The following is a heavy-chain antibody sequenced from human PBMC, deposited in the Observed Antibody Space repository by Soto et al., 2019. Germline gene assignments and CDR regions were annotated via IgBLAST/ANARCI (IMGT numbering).Heavy chain of an antibody. D-gene: IGHD3-16*01. Sequence: SETLSLTCTVSGDSMATGGHYYNWIRQVPGKGLEWIGYVYFSGATHYTPSLRARATISRDTSKNQFSLRLISVTAADTALYYCARDKDLQPTVWGFWGQGIQVTVSS. J-gene: IGHJ4*02. CDR1: GDSMATGGHY. V-gene: IGHV4-31*03. CDR2: VYFSGAT. CDR3: ARDKDLQPTVWGF.